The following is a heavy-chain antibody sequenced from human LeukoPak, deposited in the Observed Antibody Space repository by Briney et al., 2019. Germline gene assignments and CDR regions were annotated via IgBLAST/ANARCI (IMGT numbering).Heavy chain of an antibody. CDR2: ISAYNGNT. V-gene: IGHV1-18*01. CDR3: ARVAVAGTGWFDP. CDR1: GGTFSSYG. J-gene: IGHJ5*02. Sequence: WASVKVSCKASGGTFSSYGISWVRQAPGQGLEWMGWISAYNGNTNYAQKLQGRVTMTTDTSTSTAYMELRSLRSDDTAVYYCARVAVAGTGWFDPWGQGTLVTVSS. D-gene: IGHD6-19*01.